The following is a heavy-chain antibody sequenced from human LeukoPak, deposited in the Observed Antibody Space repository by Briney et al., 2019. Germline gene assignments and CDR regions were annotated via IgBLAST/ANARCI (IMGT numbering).Heavy chain of an antibody. CDR1: GYTFTSYY. CDR3: ARKRTRYCSSTSCYVPDLDP. D-gene: IGHD2-2*01. CDR2: INPSGGST. J-gene: IGHJ5*02. V-gene: IGHV1-46*01. Sequence: ASVKVSCKASGYTFTSYYMHWVRQAPGQGLEWMGIINPSGGSTSYAQKFQGRVTMTRDTSTSTVYMELRSLRSEDTAVYYCARKRTRYCSSTSCYVPDLDPWGQGTLVTVSS.